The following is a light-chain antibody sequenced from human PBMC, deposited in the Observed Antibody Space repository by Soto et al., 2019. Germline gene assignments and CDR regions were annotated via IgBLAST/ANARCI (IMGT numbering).Light chain of an antibody. CDR1: QSVSTSY. CDR3: QQSVSSPFT. J-gene: IGKJ3*01. Sequence: TQSPSTLSASVGDRATLSCRASQSVSTSYLAWYQQRPGQAPRLLIYGASNRATGVPDRFSGSGSGTDFTLTISRLEPEDFAVYFCQQSVSSPFTFGPGTKVDI. V-gene: IGKV3-20*01. CDR2: GAS.